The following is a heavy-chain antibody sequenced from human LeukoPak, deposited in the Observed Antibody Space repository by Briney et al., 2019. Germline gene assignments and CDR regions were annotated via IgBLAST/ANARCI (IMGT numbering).Heavy chain of an antibody. CDR2: IYSGGST. J-gene: IGHJ6*02. D-gene: IGHD6-19*01. CDR1: GFTVSSNY. Sequence: GSLRLSCAASGFTVSSNYKSWVRQAPGKGLEWVSVIYSGGSTYYADSVKGRFTISRDNSKNTLYLQMNSLRAEDTAVYYCARAPVSRYYYYGMDVWGQGTTVTVSS. CDR3: ARAPVSRYYYYGMDV. V-gene: IGHV3-53*01.